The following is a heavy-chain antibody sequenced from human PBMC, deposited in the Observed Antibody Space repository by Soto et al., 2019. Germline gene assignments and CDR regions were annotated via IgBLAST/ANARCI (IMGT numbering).Heavy chain of an antibody. J-gene: IGHJ4*02. V-gene: IGHV4-34*01. D-gene: IGHD7-27*01. CDR3: ARGWGRIFDY. Sequence: QVQLQQWGAGLLKPSETLSLTCAVYGGSFIGYYWNWIRQPPGKGLEWIGEINHSGSTNYNPSLKSRVTLSVDTSKNQFSLKLSSVTAADTAVYYCARGWGRIFDYWGQGTLVTVSS. CDR1: GGSFIGYY. CDR2: INHSGST.